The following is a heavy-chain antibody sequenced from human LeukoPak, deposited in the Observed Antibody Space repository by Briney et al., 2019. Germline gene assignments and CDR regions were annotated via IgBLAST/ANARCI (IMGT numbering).Heavy chain of an antibody. CDR3: AKDMAVDPYYYYGMDV. D-gene: IGHD6-19*01. V-gene: IGHV3-9*01. CDR1: GFTFDDYA. CDR2: ISWNSGSI. Sequence: GRSLRLSCAASGFTFDDYAMHWVRQAPGKGLEWVSGISWNSGSIGYADSVKGRFTISRDNAKNSLYLQMNSLRAEDTALYYCAKDMAVDPYYYYGMDVWGQGTTVTVSS. J-gene: IGHJ6*02.